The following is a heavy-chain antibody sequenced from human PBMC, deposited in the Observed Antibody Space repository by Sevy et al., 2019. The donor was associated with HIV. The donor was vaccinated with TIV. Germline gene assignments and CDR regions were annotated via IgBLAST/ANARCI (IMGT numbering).Heavy chain of an antibody. J-gene: IGHJ6*02. Sequence: GGSLRLSCSASGFTFRNYAMNWVRQAPGKGLKYVSAISSDGGGTYYADSVRGRFTISRDNSKNTLYLQMNSLRAEDTAVYYCAKDLCSSTSCYVYYYYYGMDVWGQGTTVTVSS. V-gene: IGHV3-64*04. D-gene: IGHD2-2*01. CDR3: AKDLCSSTSCYVYYYYYGMDV. CDR2: ISSDGGGT. CDR1: GFTFRNYA.